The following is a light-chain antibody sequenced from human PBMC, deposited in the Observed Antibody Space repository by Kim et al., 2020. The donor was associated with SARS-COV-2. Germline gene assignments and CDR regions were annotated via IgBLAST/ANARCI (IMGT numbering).Light chain of an antibody. Sequence: GQSFTISCTGTSSDVGGYNYVYWYQQHPGKAPKLILYDVKKRPSGVPDRFSGSKSGNTASLTVSGLQAEDEADYYGNSYSRSNHYVFGTGTKVTVL. CDR1: SSDVGGYNY. CDR2: DVK. V-gene: IGLV2-8*01. J-gene: IGLJ1*01. CDR3: NSYSRSNHYV.